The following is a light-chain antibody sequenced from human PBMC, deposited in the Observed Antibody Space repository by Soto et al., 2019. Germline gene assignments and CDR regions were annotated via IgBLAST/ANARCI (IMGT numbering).Light chain of an antibody. J-gene: IGLJ2*01. CDR3: SSFTNSGTVV. CDR1: SSDVGGYNY. Sequence: QSVLTQPRSVSGSPGQSVTISCTGTSSDVGGYNYVSWYQQHPGKAPKLMIYDVSKRPSGVPDRFSGSKSGNTASLTISGLQAEDEAYYYCSSFTNSGTVVFGGGTKLTVL. CDR2: DVS. V-gene: IGLV2-11*01.